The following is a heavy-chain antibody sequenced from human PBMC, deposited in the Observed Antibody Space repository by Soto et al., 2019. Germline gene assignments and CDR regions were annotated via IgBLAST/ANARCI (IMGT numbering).Heavy chain of an antibody. D-gene: IGHD3-16*01. CDR3: TAERGMGGELPFDY. V-gene: IGHV3-15*01. J-gene: IGHJ4*02. CDR1: GFTFSNAW. Sequence: LRLSCAASGFTFSNAWMSWVRQAPGKGLEWVGRIKSKTDGGTTDYAAPVKGRFTISRDDSKNTLYLQMNSLKTEDTAVYYCTAERGMGGELPFDYWGQGTLVTSPQ. CDR2: IKSKTDGGTT.